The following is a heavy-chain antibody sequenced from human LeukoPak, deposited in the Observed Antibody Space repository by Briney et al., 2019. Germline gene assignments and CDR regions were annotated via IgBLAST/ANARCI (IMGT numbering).Heavy chain of an antibody. CDR3: ARGRMSLAARPPGY. CDR1: GFTFSSYS. V-gene: IGHV3-21*01. D-gene: IGHD6-6*01. J-gene: IGHJ4*02. Sequence: GGSLRLSCAASGFTFSSYSMNWVRQAPGKGLEWVSSISSSSSYIHYADSVKGRFTISRDNAKNSLYLQMNSLRAEDTAVYYCARGRMSLAARPPGYWGQGTLVTVSS. CDR2: ISSSSSYI.